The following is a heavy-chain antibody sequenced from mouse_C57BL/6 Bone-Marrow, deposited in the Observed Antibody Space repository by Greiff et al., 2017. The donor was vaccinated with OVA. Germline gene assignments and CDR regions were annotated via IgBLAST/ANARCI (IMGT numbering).Heavy chain of an antibody. V-gene: IGHV2-9-1*01. CDR2: IWTGGGT. Sequence: QVQLQESGPGLVAPSQSLSISCTASGFSLTSYAISWVRQPPGKGLEWLGVIWTGGGTTYNSAPKSSLTISKDNSKSQVFLKMNSLQADDTAGYYGARSREYDPNYLDYWGQGTTLTVSS. CDR1: GFSLTSYA. CDR3: ARSREYDPNYLDY. D-gene: IGHD2-10*02. J-gene: IGHJ2*01.